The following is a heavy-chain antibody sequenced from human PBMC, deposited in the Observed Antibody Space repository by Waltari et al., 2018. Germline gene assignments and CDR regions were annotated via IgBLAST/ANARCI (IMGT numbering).Heavy chain of an antibody. CDR1: GFTFSSYA. CDR2: ISGSGCST. Sequence: EVQLLESGGGLVQPGGSLRLSCAASGFTFSSYAMSWVRQAPGRGLDWVSAISGSGCSTYSAESVKGRFNISRDNSKTTLYLQMNSLRAEDTAVYYCAKDGSSSWGNYYYGMDVWGQGTTVTVSS. V-gene: IGHV3-23*01. J-gene: IGHJ6*02. D-gene: IGHD6-6*01. CDR3: AKDGSSSWGNYYYGMDV.